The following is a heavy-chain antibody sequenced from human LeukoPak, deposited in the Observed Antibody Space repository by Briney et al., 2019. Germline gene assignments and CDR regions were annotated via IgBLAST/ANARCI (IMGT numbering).Heavy chain of an antibody. D-gene: IGHD6-13*01. V-gene: IGHV3-33*08. Sequence: PGGSLRLSCAASGFTFSSYAMHWVRQAPGKGLEWVAVVWFDGSKKYSADSVKGRITISRDDSKNTLYLQMNSLRAEDTAVYYCARDRSAAAAPFDYWGQGTLVTVSS. J-gene: IGHJ4*02. CDR2: VWFDGSKK. CDR3: ARDRSAAAAPFDY. CDR1: GFTFSSYA.